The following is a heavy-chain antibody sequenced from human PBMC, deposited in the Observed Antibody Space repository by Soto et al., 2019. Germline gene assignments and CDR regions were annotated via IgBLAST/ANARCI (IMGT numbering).Heavy chain of an antibody. CDR2: IYYSGST. CDR3: ARASYYYGMDV. J-gene: IGHJ6*02. V-gene: IGHV4-59*01. CDR1: GGSISSYY. Sequence: SETLSLTCTVSGGSISSYYWSWIRQPPGKGLEWIGYIYYSGSTNYNPSLKSRVTISVDTSKNQFSLKLSPVTAADTAVYYCARASYYYGMDVWGQGTTVTVSS.